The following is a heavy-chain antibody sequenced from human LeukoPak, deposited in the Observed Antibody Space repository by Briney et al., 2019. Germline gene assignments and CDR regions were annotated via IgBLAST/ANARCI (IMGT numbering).Heavy chain of an antibody. D-gene: IGHD3-10*01. CDR1: GYTLTELS. Sequence: ASVTVSCKVSGYTLTELSMHWVRQAPGKGLEWMGGFYPEDGETIYAQKFQGRVTMTEDTSTDTAYMELSSLRSEDTAVYYCAAGYGSGSYSTHYYYYGMDVWGQGTTVTVSS. J-gene: IGHJ6*02. CDR3: AAGYGSGSYSTHYYYYGMDV. V-gene: IGHV1-24*01. CDR2: FYPEDGET.